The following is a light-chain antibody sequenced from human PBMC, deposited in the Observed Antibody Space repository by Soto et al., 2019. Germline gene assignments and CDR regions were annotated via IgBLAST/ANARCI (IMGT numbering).Light chain of an antibody. CDR3: QLRGT. CDR1: QSISRW. V-gene: IGKV1-5*01. J-gene: IGKJ3*01. Sequence: DIQMTQSPSTLSASVGDRATITCRASQSISRWLAWYQQKPGEAPNLLTFAKSTLPSGVPSRFSGSGSGTDFTLTISSLQPEDFANYYCQLRGTFGPGTKVDI. CDR2: AKS.